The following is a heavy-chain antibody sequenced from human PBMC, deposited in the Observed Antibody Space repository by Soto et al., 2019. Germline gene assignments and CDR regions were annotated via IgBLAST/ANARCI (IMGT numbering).Heavy chain of an antibody. V-gene: IGHV1-18*01. D-gene: IGHD2-2*01. CDR2: ISAYNGNT. CDR1: GYTFTSYG. Sequence: GASVKVSCKASGYTFTSYGISWVRQAPGQGLEWMGWISAYNGNTNYAQKLQGRVTMTTDTSTSTAYMELRSLRSDDTAVYYCARAFDIVVVPAAMFNYYMDVWGKGTTVTVSS. CDR3: ARAFDIVVVPAAMFNYYMDV. J-gene: IGHJ6*03.